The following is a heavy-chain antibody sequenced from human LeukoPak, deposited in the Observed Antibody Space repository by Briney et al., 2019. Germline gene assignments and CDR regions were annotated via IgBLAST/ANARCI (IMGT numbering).Heavy chain of an antibody. J-gene: IGHJ6*01. CDR1: GFTFSIYW. CDR2: MKSDGSST. Sequence: GGSVTLLCAPCGFTFSIYWVHWVRRARGEGRVGVLRMKSDGSSTSYADSVKGRFTISRDNAKNTLYLQMNSLRAEDTAVYYCARELAGAGTFDYYYYGMDVWGQGTTVTVS. V-gene: IGHV3-74*01. CDR3: ARELAGAGTFDYYYYGMDV. D-gene: IGHD6-19*01.